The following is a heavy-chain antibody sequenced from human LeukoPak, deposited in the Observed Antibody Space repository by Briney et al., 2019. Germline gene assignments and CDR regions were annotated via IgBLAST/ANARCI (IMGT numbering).Heavy chain of an antibody. CDR3: AREMGGAFDI. Sequence: GASVKVSCKASGYSFTSYGISWVRQAPGQGLEWMGWISVYNGHTKYAQKLQGRVTMTTDTSTSTAYMELSRLRSDDTAVYYCAREMGGAFDIWGQGTMVTVSS. V-gene: IGHV1-18*01. D-gene: IGHD2-8*01. CDR1: GYSFTSYG. J-gene: IGHJ3*02. CDR2: ISVYNGHT.